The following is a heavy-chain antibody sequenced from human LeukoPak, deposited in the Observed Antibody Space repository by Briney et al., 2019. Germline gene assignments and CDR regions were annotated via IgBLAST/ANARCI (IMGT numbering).Heavy chain of an antibody. CDR1: GYTFTGYH. CDR2: INPNSGDT. V-gene: IGHV1-2*06. Sequence: ASVKVSCKASGYTFTGYHMHWVRQAPGQGLEWMGRINPNSGDTNYAQKFQGRVTMTRDTSISTAYMELSRLRSDDTAVYYCARDYCSSTSCLFDYWGQGTLATVSS. CDR3: ARDYCSSTSCLFDY. J-gene: IGHJ4*02. D-gene: IGHD2-2*01.